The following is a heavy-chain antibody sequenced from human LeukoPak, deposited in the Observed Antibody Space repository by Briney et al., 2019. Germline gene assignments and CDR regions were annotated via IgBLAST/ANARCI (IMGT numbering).Heavy chain of an antibody. CDR1: GFRFSSYA. J-gene: IGHJ4*02. CDR2: FDNSRDST. Sequence: PGGSLRLSCAASGFRFSSYAMSWVRRAPGKGLEWVSGFDNSRDSTYYADSVKGRSTISRDNSMDTLYLQMNSLRVGDKAVYYCAKQLFNGGLQIFDFWGQGTLVTVSA. D-gene: IGHD4-23*01. CDR3: AKQLFNGGLQIFDF. V-gene: IGHV3-23*01.